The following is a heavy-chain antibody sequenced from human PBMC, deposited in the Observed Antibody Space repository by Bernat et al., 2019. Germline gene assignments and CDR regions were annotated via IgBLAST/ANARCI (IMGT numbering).Heavy chain of an antibody. CDR3: ARRIAVAGTFDY. V-gene: IGHV5-10-1*03. CDR2: IDPSDSYT. CDR1: GYRFTSYW. Sequence: EVQLVQSGAEVKKPGESLRISCKGSGYRFTSYWISWVRQMPGEGLEWMGTIDPSDSYTNYSPSFQGHVTISADKSISTAYLQWSSLKASDIAMYYCARRIAVAGTFDYWGQGTLVTVSS. D-gene: IGHD6-19*01. J-gene: IGHJ4*02.